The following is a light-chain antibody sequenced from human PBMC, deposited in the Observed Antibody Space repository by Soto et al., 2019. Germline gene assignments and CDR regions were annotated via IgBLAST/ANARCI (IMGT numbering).Light chain of an antibody. CDR3: QQSYSYPYT. V-gene: IGKV1-39*01. CDR1: QNINTF. Sequence: DLQMTQSPSSLSASVGDRVTITCRASQNINTFLNWYQQKPGKAPKHLIYAATALQSGVPSRFSGSGSGTDFTLTISSLHPEDFATYYCQQSYSYPYTFGQGTKLELK. CDR2: AAT. J-gene: IGKJ2*01.